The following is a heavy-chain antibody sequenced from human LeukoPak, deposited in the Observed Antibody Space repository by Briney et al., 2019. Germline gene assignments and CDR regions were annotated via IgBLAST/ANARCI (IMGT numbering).Heavy chain of an antibody. J-gene: IGHJ4*02. CDR3: ARGRLTMVRGVTTYYFDY. CDR2: MNPNSGNT. CDR1: GYTFTSYD. D-gene: IGHD3-10*01. Sequence: ASVKVSCKASGYTFTSYDINWVRQATGQGLGWMGWMNPNSGNTGYAQKFQGRVTMTRNTSISTAYMELSSLRSEDTAVYYCARGRLTMVRGVTTYYFDYWGQGTLVTVSS. V-gene: IGHV1-8*01.